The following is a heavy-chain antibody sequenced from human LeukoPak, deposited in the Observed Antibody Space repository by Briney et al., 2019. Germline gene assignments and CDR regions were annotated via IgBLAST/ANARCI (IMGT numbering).Heavy chain of an antibody. V-gene: IGHV4-4*07. J-gene: IGHJ6*03. Sequence: PSETLSLTCTVSGGSISSYYWSWIRQPAGKGLEWIGRIYTSGSTNYNPSLKSRVTMSVDTSKNQFSLKLGSVTAADTAVYYCAREPVVPAAMGYYYMDVWGKGTTVTVSS. CDR1: GGSISSYY. CDR2: IYTSGST. CDR3: AREPVVPAAMGYYYMDV. D-gene: IGHD2-2*01.